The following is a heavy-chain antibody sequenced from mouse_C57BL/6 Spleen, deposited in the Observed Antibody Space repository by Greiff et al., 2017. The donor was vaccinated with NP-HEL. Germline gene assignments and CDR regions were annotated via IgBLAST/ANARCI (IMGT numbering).Heavy chain of an antibody. D-gene: IGHD1-1*01. Sequence: EVQGVESGGGLVKPGGSLKLSCAASGFTFSSYAMSWVRQTPEKRLEWVATISDGGSYTYYPDNVKGRFTISRDNAKNNLYLQMSNLKSEDTAMYYCARGGYYYGSSYENYAMDYWGQGTSVTVSS. CDR3: ARGGYYYGSSYENYAMDY. V-gene: IGHV5-4*01. CDR1: GFTFSSYA. J-gene: IGHJ4*01. CDR2: ISDGGSYT.